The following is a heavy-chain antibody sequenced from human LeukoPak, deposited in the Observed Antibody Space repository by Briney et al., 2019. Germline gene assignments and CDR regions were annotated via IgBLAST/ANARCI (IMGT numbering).Heavy chain of an antibody. CDR3: ARSKTYYYDSSGYYYLGY. CDR1: GFTFSSYS. V-gene: IGHV3-21*01. J-gene: IGHJ4*02. D-gene: IGHD3-22*01. Sequence: KTGGSLRLSCAASGFTFSSYSMNWVRQAPGKGLEWVSSISSSSSYIYYADSVKGRFTISRDNSKNTLYLQMNSLRAEDTAVYYCARSKTYYYDSSGYYYLGYWGQGTLVTVSS. CDR2: ISSSSSYI.